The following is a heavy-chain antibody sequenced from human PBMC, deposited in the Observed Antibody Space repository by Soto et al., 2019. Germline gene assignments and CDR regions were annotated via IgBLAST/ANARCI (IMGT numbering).Heavy chain of an antibody. D-gene: IGHD3-16*02. V-gene: IGHV3-15*01. CDR2: IKSKTDGGTT. Sequence: GGSLRLSCAASGFTFSNAWMSWVRQAPGKGLEWVGRIKSKTDGGTTDYAAPVKGRFTISRDDSKNTLYLQMNSLKTEDTAVYYCTTRIPYMITFGGVIVQADYWGQGTLVTVSS. J-gene: IGHJ4*02. CDR1: GFTFSNAW. CDR3: TTRIPYMITFGGVIVQADY.